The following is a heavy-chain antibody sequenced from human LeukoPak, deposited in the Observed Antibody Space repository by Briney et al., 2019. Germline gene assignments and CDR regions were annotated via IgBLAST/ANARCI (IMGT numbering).Heavy chain of an antibody. D-gene: IGHD6-19*01. J-gene: IGHJ4*02. CDR3: ARRIAVAGNFDY. V-gene: IGHV3-74*01. CDR2: INSDGSRT. CDR1: GFTFSSYW. Sequence: GGSLRLSCAASGFTFSSYWMHWVRQAPGKGLVWVSRINSDGSRTSYADSVKGRFTISRDNAKNTLYLQMNSLRAEDTAVYYCARRIAVAGNFDYWGQGTLVTVSS.